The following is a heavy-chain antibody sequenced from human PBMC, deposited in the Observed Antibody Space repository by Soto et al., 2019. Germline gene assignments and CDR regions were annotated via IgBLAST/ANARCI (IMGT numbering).Heavy chain of an antibody. V-gene: IGHV3-49*03. Sequence: EVQLVESGGGLVQPGRSLRLSCTASGFTFGDYAMSWFRKAPGKGLEWVGFIRSKPYGGATEYAASVKGRFTISRDDSKSIAYLQMNSLKTEDTAVYYCARRQYLDYWGQGTLVTVSS. J-gene: IGHJ4*02. CDR1: GFTFGDYA. CDR2: IRSKPYGGAT. CDR3: ARRQYLDY.